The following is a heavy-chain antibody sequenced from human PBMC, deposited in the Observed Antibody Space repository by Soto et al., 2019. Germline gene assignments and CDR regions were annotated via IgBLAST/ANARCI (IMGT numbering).Heavy chain of an antibody. D-gene: IGHD1-26*01. CDR3: ARLEYSGRPNWFDP. J-gene: IGHJ5*02. CDR2: IYYSGST. Sequence: TSQTLSLTWTVSGDSISSHYWNQLRQPPGKGLEWIGYIYYSGSTNYNPSLKSRVTISVDTSKNQFSLKLSSVTAADTAVYYCARLEYSGRPNWFDPWGQGTLVTVSS. CDR1: GDSISSHY. V-gene: IGHV4-59*08.